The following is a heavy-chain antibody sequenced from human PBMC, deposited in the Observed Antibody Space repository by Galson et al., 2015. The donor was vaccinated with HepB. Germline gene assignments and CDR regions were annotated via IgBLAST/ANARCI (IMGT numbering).Heavy chain of an antibody. V-gene: IGHV3-48*01. Sequence: SLRLSCAASGFTFGSYNMNWVRQAPGKGLECISYISATSSTIFYADSVKGRFTVSRDNAKNSLYLEMNGLRAEDTAVYYCARDGAASFGVGSWFDPWGQGTLVTVTS. J-gene: IGHJ5*02. D-gene: IGHD3-3*01. CDR2: ISATSSTI. CDR3: ARDGAASFGVGSWFDP. CDR1: GFTFGSYN.